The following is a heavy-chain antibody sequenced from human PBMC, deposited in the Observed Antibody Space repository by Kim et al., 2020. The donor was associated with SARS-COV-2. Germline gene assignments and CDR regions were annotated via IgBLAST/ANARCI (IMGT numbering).Heavy chain of an antibody. CDR2: INHSGST. Sequence: SETLSLTCAVYGGSFSGYYWSWIRQPPGKGLEWIGEINHSGSTNYNPSLKSRVTISVDTSKNQFSLKLSSVTAADTAVYYCARIPRSQLLYYYYYGMDVWGQGTTVTVSS. CDR3: ARIPRSQLLYYYYYGMDV. V-gene: IGHV4-34*01. CDR1: GGSFSGYY. J-gene: IGHJ6*02. D-gene: IGHD2-2*01.